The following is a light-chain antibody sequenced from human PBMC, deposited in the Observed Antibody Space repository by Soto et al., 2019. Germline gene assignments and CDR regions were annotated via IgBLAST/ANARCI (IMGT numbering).Light chain of an antibody. Sequence: DIQMTQSPSTLSASVGDRVTITCRASQSINTWLAWYQQRPGKAPKLLIYKASSLESGVPSRFSGSGSGTEFTLTISGLQPDDFATYYCQQYNSYSTFGQGTKLEIK. CDR2: KAS. V-gene: IGKV1-5*03. J-gene: IGKJ2*01. CDR3: QQYNSYST. CDR1: QSINTW.